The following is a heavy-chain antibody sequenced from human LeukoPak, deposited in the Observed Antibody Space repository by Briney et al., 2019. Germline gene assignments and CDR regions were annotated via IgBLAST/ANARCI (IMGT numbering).Heavy chain of an antibody. Sequence: GGSLRLSCAASGFTFSSYAMHWVRQAPGKGLEWVAVISYDGSNKYYADSVKGRFTISRDNSKNTLYLQMNSLRAEDTAVYYCARDSMVRGVQGYWGQGTLVTVSS. V-gene: IGHV3-30-3*01. CDR2: ISYDGSNK. J-gene: IGHJ4*02. CDR3: ARDSMVRGVQGY. CDR1: GFTFSSYA. D-gene: IGHD3-10*01.